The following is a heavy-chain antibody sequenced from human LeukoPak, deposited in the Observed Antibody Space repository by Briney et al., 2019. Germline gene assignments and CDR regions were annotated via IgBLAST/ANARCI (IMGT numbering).Heavy chain of an antibody. D-gene: IGHD3-22*01. V-gene: IGHV3-20*04. J-gene: IGHJ4*02. CDR1: GFTFSSYG. CDR2: INWNGGST. CDR3: ARVNYYDSSGPLDY. Sequence: GGSLRLSCAASGFTFSSYGMSWVRQAPGKGLEWVSGINWNGGSTGYADSVKGRFTISRDNAKNSLYLQMNSLRAEDTALYYCARVNYYDSSGPLDYWGQGTLVTVSS.